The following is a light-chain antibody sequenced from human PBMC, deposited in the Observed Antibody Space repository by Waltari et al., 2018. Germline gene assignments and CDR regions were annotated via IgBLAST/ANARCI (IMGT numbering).Light chain of an antibody. CDR3: QKYDFLPAT. Sequence: EIVLTQSPGTLSLSPGERATLSCRASQGVGKYLAWYQQRPGQAPRLLLYHTSIRATGIPDRLSGSGYGTDFSHTSSRLEPEDFAVYFCQKYDFLPATFGQGTTVEIK. J-gene: IGKJ1*01. CDR2: HTS. CDR1: QGVGKY. V-gene: IGKV3-20*01.